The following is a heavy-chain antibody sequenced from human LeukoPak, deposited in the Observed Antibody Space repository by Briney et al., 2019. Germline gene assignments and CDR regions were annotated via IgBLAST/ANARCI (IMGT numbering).Heavy chain of an antibody. CDR2: IDTDGSMT. D-gene: IGHD5-12*01. CDR1: GFTFSDYW. CDR3: AKDMGRGYSGYEYYYYGMDV. J-gene: IGHJ6*02. V-gene: IGHV3-74*01. Sequence: PGGSLRLSCAASGFTFSDYWMHWVRQVPGKGLVWVSRIDTDGSMTHYADSVKGRFTVSRDNAKNTLYLQMNSLRVEDMAVYYCAKDMGRGYSGYEYYYYGMDVWGQGTTVTVSS.